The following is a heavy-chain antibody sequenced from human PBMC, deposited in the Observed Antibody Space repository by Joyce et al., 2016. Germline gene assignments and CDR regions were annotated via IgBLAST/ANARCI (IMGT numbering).Heavy chain of an antibody. V-gene: IGHV2-70*01. Sequence: QVTLRESGPALVKPTQTLTLTCTFSGFSLSTRGMYVGWIRQPPGKALEWLALIDWVNDKYYSPSLETRLTISKDRYKNQVVLTMTNMDPVDTATYYCERCPDHGGKGPFDHWGQGALVT. J-gene: IGHJ4*02. CDR2: IDWVNDK. CDR3: ERCPDHGGKGPFDH. CDR1: GFSLSTRGMY. D-gene: IGHD4-23*01.